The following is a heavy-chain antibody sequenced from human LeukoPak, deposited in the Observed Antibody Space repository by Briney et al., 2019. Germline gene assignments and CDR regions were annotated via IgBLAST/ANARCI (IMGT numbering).Heavy chain of an antibody. V-gene: IGHV1-46*01. D-gene: IGHD3-22*01. Sequence: ASVKVSCKASGYTFTSYYMHWVRQAPGQGLEWMGIINPSGGSTSYAQKFQGRVTMTRDTSTSTVYMELSSLRSEDTAVYYCARGGRITMIVVVPTSFEYWGQGTLVTVSS. CDR2: INPSGGST. CDR3: ARGGRITMIVVVPTSFEY. J-gene: IGHJ4*02. CDR1: GYTFTSYY.